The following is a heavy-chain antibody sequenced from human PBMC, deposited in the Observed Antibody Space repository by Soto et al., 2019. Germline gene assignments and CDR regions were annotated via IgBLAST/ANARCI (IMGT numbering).Heavy chain of an antibody. CDR3: ARAVAVPADFDY. Sequence: QVQLVQSGAEEKKPGASVKVSCKASGYTFTGYAMHWVRQAPGQRLEWMGWINAGNGNAKYSQKFQGRVTITRDTSARTAYMELSSLRSEDTDVYYCARAVAVPADFDYWGQGTLVTVSS. CDR1: GYTFTGYA. D-gene: IGHD6-19*01. CDR2: INAGNGNA. V-gene: IGHV1-3*05. J-gene: IGHJ4*02.